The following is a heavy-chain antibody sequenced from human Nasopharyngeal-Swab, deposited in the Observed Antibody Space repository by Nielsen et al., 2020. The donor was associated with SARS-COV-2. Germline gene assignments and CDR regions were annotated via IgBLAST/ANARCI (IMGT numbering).Heavy chain of an antibody. Sequence: WIRQPPGKGLEWVSYISSSSNYIYYADSVKGRFSISRDNAKNSLYLQMNSLRAEDTAVYYCARDSDYGGNELTNWGQGTLVTVS. D-gene: IGHD4-23*01. V-gene: IGHV3-21*01. CDR2: ISSSSNYI. J-gene: IGHJ4*02. CDR3: ARDSDYGGNELTN.